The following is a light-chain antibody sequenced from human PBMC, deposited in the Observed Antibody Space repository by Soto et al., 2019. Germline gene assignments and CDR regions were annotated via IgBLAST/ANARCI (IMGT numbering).Light chain of an antibody. CDR1: SSDVGGYNY. Sequence: QSALTQPRSVSGSPGQSVAISCAGTSSDVGGYNYVSWYQQYPGKAPKLMIYDVSKRPSGVPDRFSGSKSDNTASLTISGLQAEDEADYYCCSFAGLFGGGTKLTVL. J-gene: IGLJ2*01. CDR3: CSFAGL. V-gene: IGLV2-11*01. CDR2: DVS.